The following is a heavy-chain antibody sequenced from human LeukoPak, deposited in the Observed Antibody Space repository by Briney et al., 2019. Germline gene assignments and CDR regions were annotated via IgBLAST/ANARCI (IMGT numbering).Heavy chain of an antibody. Sequence: PGGSLRLSCAASGFTFNKHWMHWVRQAPGKGLVWVSRINSDGSSTSYADSVKGRFTISRDNAKNTLFLQMNSLRAEDTDVYYCARTGTAMVCAFDIRGQGTLVTASS. CDR3: ARTGTAMVCAFDI. D-gene: IGHD5-18*01. V-gene: IGHV3-74*01. CDR1: GFTFNKHW. CDR2: INSDGSST. J-gene: IGHJ3*02.